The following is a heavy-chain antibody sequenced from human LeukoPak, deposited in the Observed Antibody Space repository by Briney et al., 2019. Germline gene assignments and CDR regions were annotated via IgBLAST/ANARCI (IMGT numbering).Heavy chain of an antibody. V-gene: IGHV5-51*01. CDR3: ARKYCSTTTCYWAFDI. J-gene: IGHJ3*02. CDR1: GYSFTSYW. D-gene: IGHD2-2*01. CDR2: INPADSDT. Sequence: GESLKISCKASGYSFTSYWIGWARQMPGKGLQCMGIINPADSDTRYSPSFQGQVTISADKSISTAYLQWSSLKASDTAMYYCARKYCSTTTCYWAFDIWGQGTMVTVSS.